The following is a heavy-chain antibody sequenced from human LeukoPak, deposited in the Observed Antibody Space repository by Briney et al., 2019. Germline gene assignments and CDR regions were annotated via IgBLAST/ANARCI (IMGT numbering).Heavy chain of an antibody. V-gene: IGHV4-39*01. CDR3: VRRSDLTTNVDY. J-gene: IGHJ4*02. Sequence: SETLSLTCTVSGGSISRSTYYWGWIRQPPGKGLEWIANIYYTGTTLYNPSLKSRVTISVDTSKNQFSLKLSSVTAADTAVYYCVRRSDLTTNVDYWGQGTLVTVSS. CDR2: IYYTGTT. D-gene: IGHD2-15*01. CDR1: GGSISRSTYY.